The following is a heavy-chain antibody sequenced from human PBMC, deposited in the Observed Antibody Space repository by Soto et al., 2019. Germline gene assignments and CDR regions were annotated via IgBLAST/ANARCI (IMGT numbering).Heavy chain of an antibody. Sequence: QVQLQESGPGLVKPSQTLSLTCNVSGGSISSGGYYGSWIRQHPRKGLEWIGYIYYSGSTYYNPSLKSRVTISVDTSKNQFSLKLSSVTAADTAVYHCARDRLLGITGTTAAFDIWGQGTMVTVSS. CDR2: IYYSGST. D-gene: IGHD1-20*01. J-gene: IGHJ3*02. V-gene: IGHV4-31*03. CDR3: ARDRLLGITGTTAAFDI. CDR1: GGSISSGGYY.